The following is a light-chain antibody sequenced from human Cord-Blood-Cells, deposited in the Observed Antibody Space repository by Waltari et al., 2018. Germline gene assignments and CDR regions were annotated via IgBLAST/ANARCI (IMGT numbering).Light chain of an antibody. CDR1: SSHIATHH. Sequence: QSVLTQPPSASGPPGQMVTISCSGSSSHIATHHLYWYQQLPGTAPKLLIYSTNRRPSGVPDRFSGSKSGTSASLAISGLRSEDEADYYCAAWDDSLSGSYVFGTGTKVTVL. CDR3: AAWDDSLSGSYV. J-gene: IGLJ1*01. V-gene: IGLV1-47*01. CDR2: STN.